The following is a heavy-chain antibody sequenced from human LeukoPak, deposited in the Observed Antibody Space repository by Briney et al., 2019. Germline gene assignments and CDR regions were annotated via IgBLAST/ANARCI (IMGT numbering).Heavy chain of an antibody. J-gene: IGHJ5*02. CDR1: GGSFSGYY. D-gene: IGHD6-13*01. CDR3: ASSWGFTYDRQNWFDP. Sequence: PSETLSLTCAVYGGSFSGYYWSWIRQPPGKGLEGIGEINHSGSTNYNPSLKSPVTIAVDTSKNQFSLKLSSVTAADKAVYYCASSWGFTYDRQNWFDPWGQGTLVTVSS. CDR2: INHSGST. V-gene: IGHV4-34*01.